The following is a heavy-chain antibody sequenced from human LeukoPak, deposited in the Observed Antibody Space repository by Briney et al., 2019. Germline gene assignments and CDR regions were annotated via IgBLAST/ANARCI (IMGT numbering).Heavy chain of an antibody. D-gene: IGHD2-15*01. CDR2: IRKQDGTT. CDR3: NRWHISGVSYSNV. Sequence: GRSLRLPCTASGFTFGEYSMSWVRQAPGKGLEWVGFIRKQDGTTEYAASVRGRFTISRDESKRIAYLQMNSLKTEDTAVYHCNRWHISGVSYSNVWGQGTLVTVSS. V-gene: IGHV3-49*04. J-gene: IGHJ4*02. CDR1: GFTFGEYS.